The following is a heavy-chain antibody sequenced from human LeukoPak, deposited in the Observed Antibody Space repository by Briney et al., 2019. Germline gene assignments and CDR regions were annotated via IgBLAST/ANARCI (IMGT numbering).Heavy chain of an antibody. CDR1: GFTVSSNY. J-gene: IGHJ4*02. CDR3: ARLENIVGAPYFDY. Sequence: PGGSLRFSCAASGFTVSSNYMSWVRQAPGKGLEWVSVIYSGGSTYYADSVKGRFTISRDNSKNTLYLQMNSLRAEDTAVYYCARLENIVGAPYFDYWGQGTLVTVSS. D-gene: IGHD1-26*01. V-gene: IGHV3-53*01. CDR2: IYSGGST.